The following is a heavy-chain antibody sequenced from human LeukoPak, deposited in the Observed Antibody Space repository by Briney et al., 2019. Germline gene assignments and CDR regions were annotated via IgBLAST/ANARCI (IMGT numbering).Heavy chain of an antibody. CDR2: IKQDGSEK. D-gene: IGHD3-9*01. CDR1: GFTFSSYW. CDR3: ARARRLRYFDWLSYGMDV. V-gene: IGHV3-7*01. J-gene: IGHJ6*02. Sequence: GGPLRLSCAASGFTFSSYWMSWVRQAPGKGLEWVANIKQDGSEKYYVDSVKGRFTISRDNAKNSLYLQMNSLRAEDTAVYYCARARRLRYFDWLSYGMDVWGQGTTVTVSS.